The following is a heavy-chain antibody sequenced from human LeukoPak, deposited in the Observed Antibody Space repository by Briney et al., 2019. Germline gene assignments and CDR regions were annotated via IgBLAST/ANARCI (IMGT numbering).Heavy chain of an antibody. CDR3: ARVGNGYYDILTAFDY. CDR1: GGSISSGDYY. Sequence: SETLSLTCTVSGGSISSGDYYWSWIRQPPGKGLEWIGYIYYSGSTYYNPSLKSRVTISVDTSKNQFSLKLSSVTAADTAVYYCARVGNGYYDILTAFDYWGQGTPVTVSS. J-gene: IGHJ4*02. D-gene: IGHD3-9*01. V-gene: IGHV4-30-4*01. CDR2: IYYSGST.